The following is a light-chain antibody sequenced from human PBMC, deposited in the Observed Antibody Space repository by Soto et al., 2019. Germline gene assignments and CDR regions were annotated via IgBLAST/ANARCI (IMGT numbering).Light chain of an antibody. CDR2: DAS. CDR3: QQYDDWLRLT. CDR1: QSVRNSL. J-gene: IGKJ4*01. V-gene: IGKV3D-15*01. Sequence: GLTQSPGTLSLSPGERATLSCRASQSVRNSLLAWYQQKPGQPPRLLIYDASTRATATPERFSGSGSGTEFNLTISSLQSEDFAVYFCQQYDDWLRLTFGGGTKVDIK.